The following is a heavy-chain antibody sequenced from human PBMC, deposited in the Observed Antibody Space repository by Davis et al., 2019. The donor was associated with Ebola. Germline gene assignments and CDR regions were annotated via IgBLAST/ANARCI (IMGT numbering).Heavy chain of an antibody. CDR3: AKRDSSGYYGDAFDI. D-gene: IGHD3-22*01. J-gene: IGHJ3*02. CDR2: ISGDGGST. Sequence: GESLKISCAASGFTFDDYAMHWVRQAPGKGLEWVSLISGDGGSTYYADSVKGRFTISRDNSKNSLYLQMNSLRTEDTALYYCAKRDSSGYYGDAFDIWGQGTMVTVSS. V-gene: IGHV3-43*02. CDR1: GFTFDDYA.